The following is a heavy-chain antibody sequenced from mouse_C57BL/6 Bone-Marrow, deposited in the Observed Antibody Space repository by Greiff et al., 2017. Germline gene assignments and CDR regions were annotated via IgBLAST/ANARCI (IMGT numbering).Heavy chain of an antibody. CDR3: AKEDYGSTDWYFDV. CDR1: GFSLTSYG. D-gene: IGHD1-1*01. CDR2: IWRGGST. V-gene: IGHV2-5*01. J-gene: IGHJ1*03. Sequence: VQRVESGPGLVQPSQSLSITCTVSGFSLTSYGVHWVRQSPGKGLEWLGVIWRGGSTDYNAAFMSRLSITKDNSKSQVFFKMNSLQADDTAIYYCAKEDYGSTDWYFDVWGTGTTVTVSS.